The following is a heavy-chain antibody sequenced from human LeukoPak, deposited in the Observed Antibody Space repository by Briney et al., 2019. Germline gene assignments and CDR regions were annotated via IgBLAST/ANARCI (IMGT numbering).Heavy chain of an antibody. CDR2: ISSSSSYI. Sequence: PGGSLRLSCAASGFTFSSYIMNWVRQAPGKGLEWVSSISSSSSYIYYADSVKGRFTISRDNAKNSLYLQMNSLRAEDTAVYYCARDIVATPPNAGLDYWGQGTLVTVSS. D-gene: IGHD5-12*01. CDR3: ARDIVATPPNAGLDY. J-gene: IGHJ4*02. CDR1: GFTFSSYI. V-gene: IGHV3-21*01.